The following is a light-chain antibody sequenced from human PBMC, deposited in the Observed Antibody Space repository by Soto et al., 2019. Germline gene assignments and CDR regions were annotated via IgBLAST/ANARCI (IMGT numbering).Light chain of an antibody. Sequence: QSVLTQPPSASGSPGQSVTISCTGTSSDVGAYDYVSWYQQHPGKAPKLMIYEVSNRPSGVSNRFSGSKSGDTASLTISGLQAEDEADYYCSSYTSILYVFGTGTKVTVL. CDR2: EVS. CDR1: SSDVGAYDY. V-gene: IGLV2-14*01. CDR3: SSYTSILYV. J-gene: IGLJ1*01.